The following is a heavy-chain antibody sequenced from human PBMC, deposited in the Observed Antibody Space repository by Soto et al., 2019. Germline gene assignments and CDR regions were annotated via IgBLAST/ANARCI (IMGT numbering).Heavy chain of an antibody. CDR1: GFTFSSYA. V-gene: IGHV3-23*01. CDR3: AKNLMSSGYYAGPFDY. J-gene: IGHJ4*02. D-gene: IGHD3-22*01. CDR2: ISGSGGST. Sequence: QTGGSLRLSCAASGFTFSSYAMSWVRQAPGKGLEWVSAISGSGGSTYYADSVKGRFTISRDNSKNTLYLQMNSLRAEDTAVYYCAKNLMSSGYYAGPFDYWGQGNLVTVSS.